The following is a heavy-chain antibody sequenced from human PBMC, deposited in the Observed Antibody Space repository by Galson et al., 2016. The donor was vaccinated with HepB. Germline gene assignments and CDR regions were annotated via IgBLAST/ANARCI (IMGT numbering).Heavy chain of an antibody. CDR1: GFTFNNYD. CDR3: ALGKGIGWYGAD. D-gene: IGHD6-19*01. V-gene: IGHV3-48*01. Sequence: SLRLSCAASGFTFNNYDMHWFRQAPGKGLEWVSYITRSGGTTLYADSVKGRFTISRDNSKNTLYLQMNSLRAEDTAGYYCALGKGIGWYGADWGQGTLVTVSS. CDR2: ITRSGGTT. J-gene: IGHJ4*02.